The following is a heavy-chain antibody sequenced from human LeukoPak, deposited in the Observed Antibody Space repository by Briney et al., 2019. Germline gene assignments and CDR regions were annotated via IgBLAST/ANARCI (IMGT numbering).Heavy chain of an antibody. J-gene: IGHJ4*02. CDR1: GFTFSGYA. V-gene: IGHV3-21*01. CDR3: AKSWGNWNYDY. D-gene: IGHD1-7*01. Sequence: GGSLRLSCAASGFTFSGYAMNWVRQAPGKGLEWVSSISGGTSYIYYADSVKGRFTISRDNARNSLYLQMNGLRAEDTAVYYCAKSWGNWNYDYWGQGTLVTVSS. CDR2: ISGGTSYI.